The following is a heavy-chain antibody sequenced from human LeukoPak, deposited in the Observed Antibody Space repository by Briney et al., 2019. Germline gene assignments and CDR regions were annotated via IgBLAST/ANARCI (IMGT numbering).Heavy chain of an antibody. CDR3: AREIVGAASP. CDR1: GYTFTSYD. D-gene: IGHD1-26*01. V-gene: IGHV1-8*03. Sequence: ASVKVSCKASGYTFTSYDINWVRQATGQGLEWMGWMSPNSGNTDYAQKFQGRVTITRNTSISTACMELSSLRSEDTAVYYCAREIVGAASPWGQGTLVTVSS. CDR2: MSPNSGNT. J-gene: IGHJ5*02.